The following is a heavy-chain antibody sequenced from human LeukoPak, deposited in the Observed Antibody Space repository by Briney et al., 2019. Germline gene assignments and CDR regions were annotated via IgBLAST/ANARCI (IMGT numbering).Heavy chain of an antibody. Sequence: SETLSLTCTVSGGSISSSSYYWGWIRQPPGKGLEWIGSIYYSGSTYYNPSLKSRVTISVDTSKNQFSLKLSSVTAADTAVYYCYVSYGGNSGDWGQGTLVTVSS. CDR1: GGSISSSSYY. CDR3: YVSYGGNSGD. V-gene: IGHV4-39*07. D-gene: IGHD4-23*01. J-gene: IGHJ4*02. CDR2: IYYSGST.